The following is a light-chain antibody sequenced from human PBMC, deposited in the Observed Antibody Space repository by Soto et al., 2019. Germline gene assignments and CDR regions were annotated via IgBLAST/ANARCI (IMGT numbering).Light chain of an antibody. Sequence: QSVLTQPPSASGTPGQRVTISCSGSSSNIGSNTVNWYQQPPGTAPKLLIYNNNQRPSGVPDRSSGYTSGTSSSLAISGLEYEDEDDYYCAAGGGSPYGLVFGTGTKVTVL. J-gene: IGLJ1*01. CDR2: NNN. CDR1: SSNIGSNT. CDR3: AAGGGSPYGLV. V-gene: IGLV1-44*01.